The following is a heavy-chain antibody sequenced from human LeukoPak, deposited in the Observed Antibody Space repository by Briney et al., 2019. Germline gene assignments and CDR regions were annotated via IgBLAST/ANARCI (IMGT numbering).Heavy chain of an antibody. Sequence: SETLSLTCGVSGGSIYSHYWGWIRQPPGKGLEWIGDIYYKGNTNYNPSLKSRVTISLDTSKNHLSLTLTSVAAADTAIYYCMRRDTGWTYSDYWGQGILVTVSS. CDR3: MRRDTGWTYSDY. CDR1: GGSIYSHY. J-gene: IGHJ4*02. CDR2: IYYKGNT. V-gene: IGHV4-59*08. D-gene: IGHD6-19*01.